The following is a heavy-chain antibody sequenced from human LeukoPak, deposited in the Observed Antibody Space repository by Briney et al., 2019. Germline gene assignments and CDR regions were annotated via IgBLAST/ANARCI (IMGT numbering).Heavy chain of an antibody. J-gene: IGHJ5*02. Sequence: GGSLRLSCAASGFTVSGNYMSWVRQAPGKGLECVAVIYSGGDTYYADSVKGRFTISRDKSKNTLYLQMNSLKTEDTAVYYCTRGDGDYRLNWFDPWGQGTLVTVSS. CDR2: IYSGGDT. CDR1: GFTVSGNY. D-gene: IGHD4-17*01. V-gene: IGHV3-53*01. CDR3: TRGDGDYRLNWFDP.